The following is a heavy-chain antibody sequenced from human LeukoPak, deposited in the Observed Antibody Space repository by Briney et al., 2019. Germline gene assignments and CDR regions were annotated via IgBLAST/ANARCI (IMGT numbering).Heavy chain of an antibody. V-gene: IGHV1-18*01. CDR1: GYTFTSYG. D-gene: IGHD2-21*01. J-gene: IGHJ3*02. CDR2: ISAYNGNT. Sequence: GASVKVSCKASGYTFTSYGISWVRQAPGQGLEWMGWISAYNGNTNYAQKLQGRVTMTTDTSTSTAYMELRSLRSDDTAVYYCARVREECGGDCYWDDAFGIWGQGTMVTVSS. CDR3: ARVREECGGDCYWDDAFGI.